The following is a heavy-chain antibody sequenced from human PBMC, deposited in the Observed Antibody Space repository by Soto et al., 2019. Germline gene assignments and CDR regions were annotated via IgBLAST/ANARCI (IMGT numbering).Heavy chain of an antibody. CDR3: AKDARPMIVVAADAFDI. V-gene: IGHV3-23*01. CDR2: ISGSGGST. J-gene: IGHJ3*02. CDR1: GFTFSSYA. Sequence: GGSLRLSCAASGFTFSSYAMSWVRQAPGKGLEWVSAISGSGGSTYYADSVKGRFTISRDNSKNTLYLQMNSLRAEDTAVYYCAKDARPMIVVAADAFDIWGQGTMVTVSS. D-gene: IGHD3-22*01.